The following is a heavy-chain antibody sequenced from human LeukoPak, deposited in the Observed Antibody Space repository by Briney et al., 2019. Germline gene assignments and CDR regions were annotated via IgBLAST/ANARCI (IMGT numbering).Heavy chain of an antibody. CDR2: IRYDGTNK. CDR3: AKVEMSTSPGGIDY. D-gene: IGHD5-24*01. CDR1: GFTFSNFG. V-gene: IGHV3-30*02. J-gene: IGHJ4*02. Sequence: GGSLRLSCAASGFTFSNFGMHWVRQAPGKGLEWVTFIRYDGTNKYYADSVKGRFTISRDNSKNTLYLQMNSLRVEDTAVYYCAKVEMSTSPGGIDYWGQGTLVTVSS.